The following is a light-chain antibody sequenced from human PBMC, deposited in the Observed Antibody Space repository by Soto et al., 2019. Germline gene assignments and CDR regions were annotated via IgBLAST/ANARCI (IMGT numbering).Light chain of an antibody. J-gene: IGKJ4*01. CDR3: LQDYSYPLT. V-gene: IGKV1-6*01. CDR1: QDIRSD. Sequence: AIQMTQFPSSLSASVDGSVTITCRASQDIRSDLGWYQQRPGKAAKLLIYATSSLQSGVTSRFSGSGSGTDFTLTISSLQPEDFATYYCLQDYSYPLTVGGGTQVEIK. CDR2: ATS.